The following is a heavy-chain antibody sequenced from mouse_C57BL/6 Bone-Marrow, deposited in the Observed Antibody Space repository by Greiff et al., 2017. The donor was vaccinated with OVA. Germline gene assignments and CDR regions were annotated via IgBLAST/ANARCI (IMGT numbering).Heavy chain of an antibody. D-gene: IGHD1-1*01. CDR2: ISDGGSYT. J-gene: IGHJ4*01. CDR3: AREGYYYGTYY. Sequence: EVKLVESGGGLVKPAGSLKLSCAASGFTFSSYAMSWVRQTPEKRLEWVATISDGGSYTYYPDNVKGRFTISRDNAKNNLYLQMSHLKSEDTAMYYCAREGYYYGTYYWGQGTSVTVSS. V-gene: IGHV5-4*01. CDR1: GFTFSSYA.